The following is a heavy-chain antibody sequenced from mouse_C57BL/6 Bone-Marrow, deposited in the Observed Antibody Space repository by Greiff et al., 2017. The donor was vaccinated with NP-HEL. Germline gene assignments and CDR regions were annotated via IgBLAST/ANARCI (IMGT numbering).Heavy chain of an antibody. V-gene: IGHV10-3*01. D-gene: IGHD2-5*01. CDR2: IRSKSSNYAT. CDR1: GFTFNTSA. J-gene: IGHJ3*01. CDR3: VRAGSNYSVAWFAY. Sequence: EVKLVESGGGLVQPKGSLKLSCAASGFTFNTSAMHWVRQAPGKGLEWVARIRSKSSNYATYYADSVKDRFTISRDDSQSMLYLQMNNLKTEDTAMYYCVRAGSNYSVAWFAYWGQGTLVTVSA.